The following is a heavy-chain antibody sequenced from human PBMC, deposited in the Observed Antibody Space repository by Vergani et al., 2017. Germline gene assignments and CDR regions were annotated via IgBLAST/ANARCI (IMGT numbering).Heavy chain of an antibody. D-gene: IGHD6-19*01. CDR1: GGTFSSYA. CDR2: IIPIFGTA. CDR3: ARSSRGYSSGLPRFFDY. V-gene: IGHV1-69*01. J-gene: IGHJ4*02. Sequence: QVQLVESGGGVVQPGSSVKVSCKASGGTFSSYAISWVRQAPGQGLEWMGGIIPIFGTANYAQKFQGRVTITADESTSTAYMELSSLRSEDTAVYYCARSSRGYSSGLPRFFDYWGQGTLVTVSS.